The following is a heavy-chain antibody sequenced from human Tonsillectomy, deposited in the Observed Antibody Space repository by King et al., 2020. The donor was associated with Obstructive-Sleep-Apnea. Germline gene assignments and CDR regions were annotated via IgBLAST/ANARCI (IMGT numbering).Heavy chain of an antibody. D-gene: IGHD3-22*01. CDR3: ARTLYYDSSGYFDY. V-gene: IGHV4-38-2*02. CDR1: GYSVSSSYY. Sequence: VQLQESGPGLVKPSETLSLTCTVSGYSVSSSYYWAWIRQTPGKGLEWIGSVYHSGSTYDNPSLMSRVTISVDTSKNQFSLKLSSVTAADTAVYYCARTLYYDSSGYFDYWGQGTLVTVSS. CDR2: VYHSGST. J-gene: IGHJ4*02.